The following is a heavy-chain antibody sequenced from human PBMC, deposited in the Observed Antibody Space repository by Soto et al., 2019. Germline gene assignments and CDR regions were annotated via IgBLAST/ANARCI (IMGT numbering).Heavy chain of an antibody. CDR1: GFTFGSYV. D-gene: IGHD2-8*02. CDR2: ISGSSGGI. V-gene: IGHV3-23*01. Sequence: EVQLLESGGGLVQPGGSLGLSCAASGFTFGSYVMTWVRQAPGKGLEWVSSISGSSGGIYYADSVRGRFTVSRDNSKNMLYLQMSSLRAEDSAVYHCVKYWRYCTGPTCDYVYYVDVWGKGTAVPVSS. J-gene: IGHJ6*03. CDR3: VKYWRYCTGPTCDYVYYVDV.